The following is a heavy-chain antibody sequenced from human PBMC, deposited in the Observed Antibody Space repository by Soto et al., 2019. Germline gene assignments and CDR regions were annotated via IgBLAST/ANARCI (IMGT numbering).Heavy chain of an antibody. Sequence: ASVKVSCKASGGTFSSYAISWVRQAPGQGLEWMGGIIPIFRTTRNAQKFQGRVTSSADESTSTVYMELSRLTSEDTALYYCARNHYYDSSGYYYFSLYWGQGTPVTVSS. J-gene: IGHJ4*02. CDR2: IIPIFRTT. V-gene: IGHV1-69*13. CDR1: GGTFSSYA. D-gene: IGHD3-22*01. CDR3: ARNHYYDSSGYYYFSLY.